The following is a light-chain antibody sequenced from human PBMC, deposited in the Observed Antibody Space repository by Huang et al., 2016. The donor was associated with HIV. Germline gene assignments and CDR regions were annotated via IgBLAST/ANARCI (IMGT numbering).Light chain of an antibody. V-gene: IGKV3-15*01. CDR1: HSVSGN. CDR3: QQYDNWPLT. CDR2: VAS. Sequence: ERVMTQSPATLSVAPGERVTLSCRASHSVSGNLAWYQQKPGQAPSLLIHVASTTASGIPARFSGSGSGTEFTLAISSLQSEDSGVYCCQQYDNWPLTFGQGTRLEIK. J-gene: IGKJ5*01.